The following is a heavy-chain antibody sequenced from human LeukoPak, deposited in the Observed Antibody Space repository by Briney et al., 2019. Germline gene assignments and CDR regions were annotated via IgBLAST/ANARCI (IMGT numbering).Heavy chain of an antibody. J-gene: IGHJ3*02. CDR1: GFTFSSYS. V-gene: IGHV3-21*04. CDR2: ISSSSSYI. CDR3: AKGYSGYDSTFDI. D-gene: IGHD5-12*01. Sequence: GGSLRLSCAASGFTFSSYSMNWVRQAPGKGLEWVSSISSSSSYIYYADSVKGRFTISRDNAKNSLYLQMNSLRAEDMALYYCAKGYSGYDSTFDIWGQGTMVTVSS.